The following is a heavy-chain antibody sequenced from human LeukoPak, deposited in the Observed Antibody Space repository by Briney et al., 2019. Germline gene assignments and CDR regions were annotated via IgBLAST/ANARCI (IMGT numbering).Heavy chain of an antibody. J-gene: IGHJ5*02. CDR1: DGSISSYY. CDR3: VRDGDSGSYHYWFDP. D-gene: IGHD1-26*01. CDR2: IYTSGST. V-gene: IGHV4-4*07. Sequence: PSETLSLTCTVSDGSISSYYWSWIRQPAGKGLEWIGRIYTSGSTNYNPSLKSRVTMSVDTSKNQFSLKLSSVTAADTAVYYCVRDGDSGSYHYWFDPWGQGTLVTVS.